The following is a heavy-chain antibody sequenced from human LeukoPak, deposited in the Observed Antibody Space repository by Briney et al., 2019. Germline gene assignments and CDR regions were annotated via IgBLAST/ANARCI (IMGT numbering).Heavy chain of an antibody. J-gene: IGHJ4*02. CDR1: GFTVSSNY. D-gene: IGHD3-22*01. CDR2: IYSGGSI. V-gene: IGHV3-66*04. CDR3: ARRFPYYYDSSGPFDY. Sequence: GGSLRLSCAASGFTVSSNYMSWVRQAPGKGLEWVSVIYSGGSIYYADSVKGRFTISRDNSKNTLYLQMNSLRAEDTAVYYCARRFPYYYDSSGPFDYWGQGTLVTVSS.